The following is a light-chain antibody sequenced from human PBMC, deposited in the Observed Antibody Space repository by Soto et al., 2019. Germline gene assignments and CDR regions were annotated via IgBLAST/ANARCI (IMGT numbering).Light chain of an antibody. CDR1: QTIINNY. Sequence: EIVLTQSPATLSLSPGESATLSCGASQTIINNYLAWYQQKPGLAPRLLIYDASSRSTGIPDRFIGSGSGTDFTLTIIVLEPEDSAVYFCQQYGTSPPLTFGGGTKVEIK. V-gene: IGKV3D-20*01. CDR3: QQYGTSPPLT. J-gene: IGKJ4*01. CDR2: DAS.